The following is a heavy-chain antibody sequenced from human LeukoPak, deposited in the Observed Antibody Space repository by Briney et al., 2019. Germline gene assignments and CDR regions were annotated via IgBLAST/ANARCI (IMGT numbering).Heavy chain of an antibody. J-gene: IGHJ5*02. V-gene: IGHV3-9*01. CDR3: AKDIVPYCSSTSCYTVNWFDP. Sequence: GGSLRLSCAASGFTFDDYAMHWVRQAPGKGLEWFSGISWNSGSIGYADSVKGRFTISRDNAKNSLYLQMNSLRAEDTALYYCAKDIVPYCSSTSCYTVNWFDPWGQGTLVTVSS. CDR2: ISWNSGSI. D-gene: IGHD2-2*02. CDR1: GFTFDDYA.